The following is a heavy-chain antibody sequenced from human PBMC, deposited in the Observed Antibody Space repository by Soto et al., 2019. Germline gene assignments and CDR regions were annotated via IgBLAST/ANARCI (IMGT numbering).Heavy chain of an antibody. Sequence: PSETLSLTCNMSGDSYTITTSSWSWIRQPPGKALQWIGFIYQRGVTSYNPSLASPVSISLDMSNNQCSLKLKSVTAADTAGYFCARMPYTSGLRCESWGQG. V-gene: IGHV4-30-2*01. CDR1: GDSYTITTSS. J-gene: IGHJ5*02. CDR3: ARMPYTSGLRCES. CDR2: IYQRGVT. D-gene: IGHD6-19*01.